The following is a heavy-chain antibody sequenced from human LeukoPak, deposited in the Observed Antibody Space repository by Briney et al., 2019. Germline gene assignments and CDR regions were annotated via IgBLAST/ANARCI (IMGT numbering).Heavy chain of an antibody. V-gene: IGHV3-30*02. CDR1: GFTFSSYG. J-gene: IGHJ4*02. CDR3: AKRYYYGSGSFDY. Sequence: GGSRRLSCAASGFTFSSYGMHWVRQAPGKGLEWVAFIRYDGSNKYYADSVKGRFTISRDNSKSTLYLQMNSLTAVDTAVYYCAKRYYYGSGSFDYWGQGTLVTVSS. D-gene: IGHD3-10*01. CDR2: IRYDGSNK.